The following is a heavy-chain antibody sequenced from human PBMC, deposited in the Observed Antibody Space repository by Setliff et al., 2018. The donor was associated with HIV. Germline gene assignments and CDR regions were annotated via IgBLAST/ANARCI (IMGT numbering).Heavy chain of an antibody. V-gene: IGHV4-61*03. Sequence: SETLSLTCTVSGDSVSSRSYYWSWVRQPPGKGLEWIGYIYYSGSTNYNPSLKSRVTISVDTSKNHSSLKLRSVTAADTAVYYCAQLGMVDDFDYWGQGTLVTVSS. D-gene: IGHD1-1*01. J-gene: IGHJ4*02. CDR1: GDSVSSRSYY. CDR2: IYYSGST. CDR3: AQLGMVDDFDY.